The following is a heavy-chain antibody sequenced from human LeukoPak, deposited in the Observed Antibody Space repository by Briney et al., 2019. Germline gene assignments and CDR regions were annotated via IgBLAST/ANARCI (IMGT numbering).Heavy chain of an antibody. V-gene: IGHV1-46*01. CDR3: ARSPRPVVVVVTATPGLYYFDY. CDR1: GYTFTSYY. CDR2: IHPSGGCT. D-gene: IGHD2-21*02. J-gene: IGHJ4*02. Sequence: ASVKVSCKASGYTFTSYYMHWVRQAPGQGLEWMGIIHPSGGCTNYAQKFQGRVTMTRDMSTSTVYMELSSLRSEDTAVYYCARSPRPVVVVVTATPGLYYFDYWGQGTLVTVSS.